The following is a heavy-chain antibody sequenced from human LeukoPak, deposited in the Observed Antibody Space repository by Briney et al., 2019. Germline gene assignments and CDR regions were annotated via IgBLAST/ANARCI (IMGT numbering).Heavy chain of an antibody. V-gene: IGHV4-59*01. J-gene: IGHJ4*02. Sequence: PSETLSLTCTVSGGSISPYYWSWIRQPPGRGLEWIGYVHDSGTTNYNPSLRGRVTISVDTSKNQLSLKLMSMTAADTAVYYCAGVGDWNDLVYWGQGTLVTVSS. D-gene: IGHD1-1*01. CDR1: GGSISPYY. CDR2: VHDSGTT. CDR3: AGVGDWNDLVY.